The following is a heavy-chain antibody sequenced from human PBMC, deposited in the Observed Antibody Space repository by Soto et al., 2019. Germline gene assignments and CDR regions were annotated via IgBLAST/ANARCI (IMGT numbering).Heavy chain of an antibody. CDR2: IYYSGST. V-gene: IGHV4-31*03. CDR1: GGSISSGGYY. CDR3: ARVPGSSSWIDY. D-gene: IGHD6-13*01. J-gene: IGHJ4*02. Sequence: SETLSLTCTVSGGSISSGGYYWSWIRQHPGKGLEWIGYIYYSGSTYYNPSLKSRVTISVDTSKNQFSLKLSSVTAADTAVYYCARVPGSSSWIDYWGQGTLVTVSS.